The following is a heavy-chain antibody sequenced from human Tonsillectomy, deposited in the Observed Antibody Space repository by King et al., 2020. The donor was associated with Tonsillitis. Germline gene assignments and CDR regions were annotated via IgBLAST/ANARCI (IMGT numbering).Heavy chain of an antibody. J-gene: IGHJ4*02. Sequence: VQLVESGGGVVQPGRSLRLSCAASGFTFSSYGMHWVRQAPGKGLEWVAVISYDGSNKYYADSVKGRFTISRDNSKNTLYLHMNSLRAEDTAVYYCAKYYCGGDCYLDYWGQGTLVTVSS. D-gene: IGHD2-21*02. CDR3: AKYYCGGDCYLDY. V-gene: IGHV3-30*18. CDR2: ISYDGSNK. CDR1: GFTFSSYG.